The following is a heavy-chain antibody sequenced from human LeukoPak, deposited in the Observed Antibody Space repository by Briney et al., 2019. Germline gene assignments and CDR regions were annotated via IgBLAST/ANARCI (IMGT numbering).Heavy chain of an antibody. CDR3: ARDRPGVGATTGAFDI. D-gene: IGHD1-26*01. V-gene: IGHV1-18*01. CDR2: NSAYNGNT. Sequence: ASVKVSCKASGYTFTSYGISWVRQAPGQGLEWMGWNSAYNGNTNYAQKLQGRVTMTTDTSTSTAYMELRSLRSDDTAVYYCARDRPGVGATTGAFDIWGQGTMVTVSS. CDR1: GYTFTSYG. J-gene: IGHJ3*02.